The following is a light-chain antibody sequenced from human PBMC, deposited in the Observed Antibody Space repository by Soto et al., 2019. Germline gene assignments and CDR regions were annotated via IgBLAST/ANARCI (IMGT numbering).Light chain of an antibody. CDR1: RSLLYRSNNKKY. CDR3: QQYYNTLWT. J-gene: IGKJ1*01. CDR2: WAS. Sequence: DIVMTQSPDSLPVSLGERATINCRSSRSLLYRSNNKKYLAWYQQRPGQPPKLLIYWASTRESGVPDRFSGRGSGTDFTLPISSLQAEDVAVYYCQQYYNTLWTFGQGTKVEIK. V-gene: IGKV4-1*01.